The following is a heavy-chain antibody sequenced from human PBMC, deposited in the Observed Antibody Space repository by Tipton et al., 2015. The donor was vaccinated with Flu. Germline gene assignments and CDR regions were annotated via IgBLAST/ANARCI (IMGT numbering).Heavy chain of an antibody. CDR3: ARDGPGDS. CDR1: GGTFTSYI. Sequence: QLVQSGTEMKKPGSAVKLSCKPSGGTFTSYIISWVRQAPGQGLEWMGGILPLLDPPTYAEKFQDRITITADETTATVYMELSSLTLEDTAIYFCARDGPGDSWGQGTLVSVSS. J-gene: IGHJ4*02. V-gene: IGHV1-69*16. CDR2: ILPLLDPP.